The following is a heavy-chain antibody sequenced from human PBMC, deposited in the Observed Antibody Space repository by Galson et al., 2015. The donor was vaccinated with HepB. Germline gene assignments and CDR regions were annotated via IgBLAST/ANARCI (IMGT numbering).Heavy chain of an antibody. D-gene: IGHD1-14*01. V-gene: IGHV5-51*01. CDR2: IYPGDSHS. Sequence: QSGAEVKKPGESLKISCKGSGYTFSNHWIGWVRQMPGKGLEWMGIIYPGDSHSKYSPSFQGLVTISADKPTSTAYLQWSSLKASDTAMYYCARRGIASEYFDYWGQGTLVTVSS. CDR3: ARRGIASEYFDY. CDR1: GYTFSNHW. J-gene: IGHJ4*02.